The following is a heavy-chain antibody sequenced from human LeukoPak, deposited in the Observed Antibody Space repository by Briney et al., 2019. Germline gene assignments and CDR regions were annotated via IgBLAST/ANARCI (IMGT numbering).Heavy chain of an antibody. J-gene: IGHJ4*02. CDR3: AKAGLPAALDY. D-gene: IGHD2-2*01. V-gene: IGHV3-74*01. CDR1: GFTFGSYW. CDR2: IKGDGSRA. Sequence: GGSLRLSCAASGFTFGSYWMFWVRQAPGKGLEWISQIKGDGSRADYADSVKGRFTISRDNARNTLSLELTSLRTEDTAVYYCAKAGLPAALDYWGQGTLVTV.